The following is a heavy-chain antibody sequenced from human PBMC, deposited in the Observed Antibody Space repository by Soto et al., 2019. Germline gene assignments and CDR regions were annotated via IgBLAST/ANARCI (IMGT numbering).Heavy chain of an antibody. J-gene: IGHJ5*02. CDR1: GFSFSNYG. V-gene: IGHV3-30*18. D-gene: IGHD2-2*01. CDR2: VSSDGNNK. Sequence: XGALLLSCVASGFSFSNYGMHWVRQAPGKGLEWVAFVSSDGNNKYYAESVKGRFTISRDNSKNTLFLQVDRLTVDDTAVYYCAKDRVIQLLPIWPDPWGQGTLVTVSS. CDR3: AKDRVIQLLPIWPDP.